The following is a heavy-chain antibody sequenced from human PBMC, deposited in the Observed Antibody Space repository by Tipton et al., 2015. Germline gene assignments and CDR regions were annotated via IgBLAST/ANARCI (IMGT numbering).Heavy chain of an antibody. CDR3: ARVYYYDSTGYLEDAFDI. D-gene: IGHD3-22*01. Sequence: TLSLTCTVSGGSISSSSYYWSWIRQPPGKGLEWIGYIYYSGSTNYNPSLKSRVTISVDASKNQFSLKLSSVTAADTAVYYCARVYYYDSTGYLEDAFDIWGQGTMVTVSS. CDR1: GGSISSSSYY. CDR2: IYYSGST. J-gene: IGHJ3*02. V-gene: IGHV4-61*01.